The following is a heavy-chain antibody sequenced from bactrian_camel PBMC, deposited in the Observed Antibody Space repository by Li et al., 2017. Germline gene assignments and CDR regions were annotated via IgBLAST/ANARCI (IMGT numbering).Heavy chain of an antibody. V-gene: IGHV3S53*01. CDR2: IENEGSI. J-gene: IGHJ7*01. Sequence: HVQLVESGGGSVEAGGSLRLSCEVIGLVDSPRCMGWFRQTQGNEREGVAAIENEGSIAYAENVKGRFTISRDNAKNTLYLQMNSLKPEDTAVYYCAAQRSYLTAAQALGVMTYYGMDYRGKGTQVTVS. D-gene: IGHD3*01. CDR1: GLVDSPRC.